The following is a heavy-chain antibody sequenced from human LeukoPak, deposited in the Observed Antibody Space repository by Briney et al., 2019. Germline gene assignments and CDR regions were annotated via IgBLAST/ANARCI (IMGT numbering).Heavy chain of an antibody. CDR2: INPNSGGT. CDR3: ARDIAAAVPSNLNYYYYGMDV. CDR1: GYTFTGYY. J-gene: IGHJ6*02. Sequence: ASVKVSCKASGYTFTGYYMHWMRQAPGQGLEWMGWINPNSGGTNYAQKFQGRVTMTRDTSISTAYMELGRLRSDDTAVYYCARDIAAAVPSNLNYYYYGMDVWGQGTTVTVSS. V-gene: IGHV1-2*02. D-gene: IGHD6-13*01.